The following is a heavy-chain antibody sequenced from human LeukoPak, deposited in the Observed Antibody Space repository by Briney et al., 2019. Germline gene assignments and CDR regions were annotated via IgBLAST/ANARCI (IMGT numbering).Heavy chain of an antibody. CDR1: GGSISGYY. D-gene: IGHD3-10*01. Sequence: PSETLSITCTVSGGSISGYYWSWIRQPPGKGLEWIGYIYDSGSTNYNPSLKSRVTISVDTSKNQFSLKLSSVTAADMAVYYCARVGGTNYYYYGMDVWGQGTTVTVSS. CDR2: IYDSGST. J-gene: IGHJ6*02. V-gene: IGHV4-59*01. CDR3: ARVGGTNYYYYGMDV.